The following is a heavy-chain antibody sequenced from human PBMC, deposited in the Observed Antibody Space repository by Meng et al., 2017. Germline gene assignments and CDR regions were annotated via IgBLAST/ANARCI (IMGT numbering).Heavy chain of an antibody. V-gene: IGHV1-69*01. J-gene: IGHJ4*02. Sequence: QVQLVRSGAEGKRPGSSVKVSCKASGGTFSSYAISWVRQAPGQGLEWMGGIIPIFGTANYAQKFQGRVTITADESTSTAYMELSSLRSEDTAVYYCARIWNSLKDYDYWGQGTLVTVSS. CDR2: IIPIFGTA. D-gene: IGHD1-7*01. CDR1: GGTFSSYA. CDR3: ARIWNSLKDYDY.